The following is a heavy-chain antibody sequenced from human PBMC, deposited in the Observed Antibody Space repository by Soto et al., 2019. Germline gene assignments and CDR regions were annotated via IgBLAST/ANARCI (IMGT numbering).Heavy chain of an antibody. CDR3: ARDGGGWQQPYYYYYGMDV. D-gene: IGHD6-13*01. V-gene: IGHV3-30-3*01. J-gene: IGHJ6*02. CDR1: GCKGSSYA. CDR2: ISYDGSNK. Sequence: GGAERRSDEACGCKGSSYAMYWVRQAKGKGLEWVAVISYDGSNKYYADSVKGRFTISRDNSKNTLYLQMNSLRAEDTAVYYCARDGGGWQQPYYYYYGMDVWGQGTTVTVSS.